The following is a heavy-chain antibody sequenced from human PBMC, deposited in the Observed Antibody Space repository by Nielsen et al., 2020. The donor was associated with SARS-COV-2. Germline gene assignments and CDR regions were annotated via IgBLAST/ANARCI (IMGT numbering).Heavy chain of an antibody. J-gene: IGHJ4*02. CDR3: ARDTVSTYYYDSSGYFRY. D-gene: IGHD3-22*01. Sequence: GESLKISCAASGLTFSSYWMSWVRQAPGKGLEWVANIKQDGSEKYYVDSVKGRFTISRDNAKNSLYLQMNSLRAEDTAVYYCARDTVSTYYYDSSGYFRYWGQGTLVTVSS. CDR2: IKQDGSEK. V-gene: IGHV3-7*01. CDR1: GLTFSSYW.